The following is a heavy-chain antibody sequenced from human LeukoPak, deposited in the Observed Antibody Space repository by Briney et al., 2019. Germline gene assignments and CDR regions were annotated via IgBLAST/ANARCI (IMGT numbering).Heavy chain of an antibody. CDR3: RGEGSSSSFDY. D-gene: IGHD6-6*01. V-gene: IGHV3-23*01. Sequence: GGSLRLSCAASGFTFSSYAMSWVRQAPGKGLEWVSAISGSGGSTYYADSVKGRFTISGDNSKNTLYLQMNSLRAEDTAVYYCRGEGSSSSFDYWGQGTLVTVSS. CDR1: GFTFSSYA. J-gene: IGHJ4*02. CDR2: ISGSGGST.